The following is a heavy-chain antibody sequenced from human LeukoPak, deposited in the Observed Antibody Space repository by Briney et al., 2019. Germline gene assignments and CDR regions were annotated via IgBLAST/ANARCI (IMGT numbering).Heavy chain of an antibody. J-gene: IGHJ4*02. D-gene: IGHD3-22*01. Sequence: EASVKVSCKASGGTFSSYAISWVRQAPGQGLEWMGRIIPILGIANYAQKFQGRVTITADKSTSTAYMELSSLRSEDTAVYYCAREVMYYYDSSGYSLYFDYWGQGTLVTVSS. V-gene: IGHV1-69*04. CDR1: GGTFSSYA. CDR2: IIPILGIA. CDR3: AREVMYYYDSSGYSLYFDY.